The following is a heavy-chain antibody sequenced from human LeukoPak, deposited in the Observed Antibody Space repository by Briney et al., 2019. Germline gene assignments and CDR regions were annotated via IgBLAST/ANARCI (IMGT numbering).Heavy chain of an antibody. CDR2: IYHSGST. V-gene: IGHV4-38-2*02. CDR3: ARQDRIVATSQAIDY. Sequence: ASETLSLTCTVSGYFISSGYYWGWIRQPPGKGLEWIGSIYHSGSTYYNPSLKSRVTISVDTSKNQFSLKLSSVTAADTAVYYCARQDRIVATSQAIDYWGQGTLVTVSS. D-gene: IGHD6-13*01. J-gene: IGHJ4*02. CDR1: GYFISSGYY.